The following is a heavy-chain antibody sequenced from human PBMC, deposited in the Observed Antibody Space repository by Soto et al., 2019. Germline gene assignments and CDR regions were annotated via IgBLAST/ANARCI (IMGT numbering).Heavy chain of an antibody. J-gene: IGHJ5*02. CDR3: ARDRSAAAGTGWFDP. CDR2: IYYSGST. D-gene: IGHD6-13*01. V-gene: IGHV4-59*01. Sequence: SETLSLTCTVYGCSINSYYWSWLRQPPGKGLEWIGYIYYSGSTNYNPSLKSRVTISVDTSKNQFSLKLSSVTAADTAVYYCARDRSAAAGTGWFDPWGQGTLVTVS. CDR1: GCSINSYY.